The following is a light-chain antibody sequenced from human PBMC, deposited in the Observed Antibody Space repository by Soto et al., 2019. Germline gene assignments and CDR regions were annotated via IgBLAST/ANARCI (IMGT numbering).Light chain of an antibody. CDR2: GAS. V-gene: IGKV3-20*01. CDR1: QSVSSNY. CDR3: QQYGSSPWT. Sequence: EIVLTQSPGTLALSPGERATLSCRASQSVSSNYLAWYQQKPGQAPRPLIYGASSRATGIPDRFSGSGAGTDFTLTISRLESEDFAVYYCQQYGSSPWTFGQGTKVHIK. J-gene: IGKJ1*01.